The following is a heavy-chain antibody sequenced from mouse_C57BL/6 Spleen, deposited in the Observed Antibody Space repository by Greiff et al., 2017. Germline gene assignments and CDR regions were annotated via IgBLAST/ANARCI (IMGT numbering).Heavy chain of an antibody. J-gene: IGHJ3*01. CDR3: AGHYYGSSSAWFAY. Sequence: VQLQQSGPELVKPGASVKISCKASGYSFTDYNMNWVKQSNGKSLEWIGVINPNYGTTSYNQKFKGKATLTVDQSSSTAYMQLNSLTSEDSAVYYCAGHYYGSSSAWFAYWGQGTLVTVSA. CDR1: GYSFTDYN. CDR2: INPNYGTT. V-gene: IGHV1-39*01. D-gene: IGHD1-1*01.